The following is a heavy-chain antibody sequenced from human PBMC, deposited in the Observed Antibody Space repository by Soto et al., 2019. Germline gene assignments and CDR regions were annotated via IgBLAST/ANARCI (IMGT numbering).Heavy chain of an antibody. V-gene: IGHV3-48*02. Sequence: EVQLVEPGGNLVQPGGSLRLSCAASGFRFSIYSMNWVRQAPGNVLEWSTYITSDTKTIKYADSVKARFTTSRDNGKNSVYLHMNSLRDEDTAVYYCARSVEGHFDYWGQGTVVSVSA. J-gene: IGHJ4*02. D-gene: IGHD6-19*01. CDR3: ARSVEGHFDY. CDR1: GFRFSIYS. CDR2: ITSDTKTI.